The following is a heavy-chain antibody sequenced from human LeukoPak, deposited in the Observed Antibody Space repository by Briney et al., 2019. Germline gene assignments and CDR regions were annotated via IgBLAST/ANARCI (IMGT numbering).Heavy chain of an antibody. J-gene: IGHJ4*02. V-gene: IGHV3-21*01. D-gene: IGHD1-14*01. Sequence: GGSLRVSCAASGFTFSSYSMNWVRQAPGKGLEWVSSISSGSSYMYYADSVKGRFTISKDNAKNSLYLQMNSLRAEDTAVYYCARGRAGYYFDYWGQGTLVTVSS. CDR3: ARGRAGYYFDY. CDR2: ISSGSSYM. CDR1: GFTFSSYS.